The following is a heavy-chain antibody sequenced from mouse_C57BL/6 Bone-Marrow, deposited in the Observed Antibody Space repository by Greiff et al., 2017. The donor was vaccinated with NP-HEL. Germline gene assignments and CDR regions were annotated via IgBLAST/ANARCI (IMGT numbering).Heavy chain of an antibody. CDR3: TRRRDSFDY. CDR1: GYTFTSYW. J-gene: IGHJ2*01. CDR2: IYPGNSDT. Sequence: VQLQQSGTVLARPGASVKMSCKTSGYTFTSYWMHWVKQRPGQGLEWIGAIYPGNSDTSYNQKFKGKAKLTAVTSASTGYRELGSVTKEDSAVYYCTRRRDSFDYWGQGTTLTVSS. V-gene: IGHV1-5*01.